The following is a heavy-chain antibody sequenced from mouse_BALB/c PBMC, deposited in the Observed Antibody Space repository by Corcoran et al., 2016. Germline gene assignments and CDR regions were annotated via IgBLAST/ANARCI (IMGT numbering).Heavy chain of an antibody. CDR3: ARVYGSSYYYFDY. Sequence: EVQLQQSGPELVKPGASVKMSCKASGYTFTSYVMHWVKQKPGQGLEWIGYINPYNDGTKYNEKFKGKATLTSDKSSSTAYMELSSLTSEDSAVYYCARVYGSSYYYFDYWGQGTTLTVSS. CDR2: INPYNDGT. J-gene: IGHJ2*01. V-gene: IGHV1S136*01. D-gene: IGHD1-1*01. CDR1: GYTFTSYV.